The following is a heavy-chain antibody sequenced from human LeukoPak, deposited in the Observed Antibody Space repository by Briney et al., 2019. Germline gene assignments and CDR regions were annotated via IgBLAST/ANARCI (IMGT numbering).Heavy chain of an antibody. CDR1: GGSISSYY. CDR2: VYTSGSP. Sequence: SENLSLTCAVSGGSISSYYWSWIRQPPGKGMEWIGRVYTSGSPNYNPSLKSRVTMSMDAPKNQFSLNLSSVTAADTAVYFCASRTYRTRYFDSGGLGTLATVSS. V-gene: IGHV4-4*07. J-gene: IGHJ4*02. D-gene: IGHD1-26*01. CDR3: ASRTYRTRYFDS.